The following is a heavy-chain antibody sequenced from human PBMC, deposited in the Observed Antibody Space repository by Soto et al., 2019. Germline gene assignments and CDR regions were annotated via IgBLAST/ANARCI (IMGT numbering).Heavy chain of an antibody. CDR3: ARASTPDTMVRGVISSPLDY. CDR2: INPSGGST. V-gene: IGHV1-46*01. J-gene: IGHJ4*02. Sequence: QVQLVQSGAEVKKPGASVKVSCKASGYTFTSYYMHWVRQAPGQGLEWMGIINPSGGSTSYAQKFQGRVTMTRDTSTSTVYMELSSLRSEDTAVYYCARASTPDTMVRGVISSPLDYWGQGTLVTVSS. CDR1: GYTFTSYY. D-gene: IGHD3-10*01.